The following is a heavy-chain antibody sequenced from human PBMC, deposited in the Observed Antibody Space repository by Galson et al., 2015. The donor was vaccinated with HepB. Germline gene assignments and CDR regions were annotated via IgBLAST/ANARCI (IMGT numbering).Heavy chain of an antibody. Sequence: SLRLSCAASGFSLRNFGMNWVRQAPGKGLEWVALIWDDGRNKNYADSVKGRFTISRDNSKNTLNLQMNSLTAEDTAIYYCARDLVAVAGQGFAHWGQGTLVTVSS. V-gene: IGHV3-33*01. D-gene: IGHD6-19*01. J-gene: IGHJ4*02. CDR3: ARDLVAVAGQGFAH. CDR2: IWDDGRNK. CDR1: GFSLRNFG.